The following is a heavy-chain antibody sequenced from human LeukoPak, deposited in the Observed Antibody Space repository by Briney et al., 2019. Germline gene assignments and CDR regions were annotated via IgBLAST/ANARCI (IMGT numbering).Heavy chain of an antibody. J-gene: IGHJ6*03. CDR2: INHSGST. CDR1: GGSFSGYY. Sequence: SETLSLTCAVYGGSFSGYYWSWIRQPPGKGLEWIGEINHSGSTNYNPSLKSRVTISVDTSKNQFSLKLSSVTAADTAVYYCARGASLTVEERLYYYMDVWGKGTTVTVSS. V-gene: IGHV4-34*01. D-gene: IGHD4-23*01. CDR3: ARGASLTVEERLYYYMDV.